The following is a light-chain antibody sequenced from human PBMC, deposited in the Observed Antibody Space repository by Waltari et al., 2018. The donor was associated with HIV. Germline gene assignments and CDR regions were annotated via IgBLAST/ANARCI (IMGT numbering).Light chain of an antibody. J-gene: IGLJ2*01. Sequence: SAVTQPASVSGLPAQSTTISCTGDDIDLVVSNFLSWYQQHPGKLPRLILYDVDSRASGIPARFSGSRSGHTASLNISGLRAEDEADYYCALFTDDSTLLFGGGTKVTVL. V-gene: IGLV2-14*03. CDR3: ALFTDDSTLL. CDR2: DVD. CDR1: DIDLVVSNF.